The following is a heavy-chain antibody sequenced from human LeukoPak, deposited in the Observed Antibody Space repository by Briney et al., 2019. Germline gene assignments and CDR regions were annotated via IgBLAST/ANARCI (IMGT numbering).Heavy chain of an antibody. CDR2: ISGYNGNT. CDR1: GYTFTTYN. V-gene: IGHV1-18*01. Sequence: ASVKVSCKASGYTFTTYNITWVRQAPGQGLEWMGWISGYNGNTNYAQKLQGRVTMTIDTSTSTAYMELRSLKSDDTAVYYCASLKNYYDSSGYLVTDAFDIWGQGTMVTVSS. J-gene: IGHJ3*02. CDR3: ASLKNYYDSSGYLVTDAFDI. D-gene: IGHD3-22*01.